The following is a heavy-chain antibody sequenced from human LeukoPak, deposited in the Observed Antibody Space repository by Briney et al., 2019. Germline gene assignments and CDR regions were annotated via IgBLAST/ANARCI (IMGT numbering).Heavy chain of an antibody. CDR2: INHSGST. CDR1: GGSFSGYC. CDR3: ARGLFYDFWSGYPSNWFDP. J-gene: IGHJ5*02. D-gene: IGHD3-3*01. Sequence: SETLSLTCAVYGGSFSGYCWSWIRQPPGKGLEWIGEINHSGSTNYNPSLKSRVTISVDTSKNQFSLKLSSVTAADTAVYYCARGLFYDFWSGYPSNWFDPWGQGTLVTVSS. V-gene: IGHV4-34*01.